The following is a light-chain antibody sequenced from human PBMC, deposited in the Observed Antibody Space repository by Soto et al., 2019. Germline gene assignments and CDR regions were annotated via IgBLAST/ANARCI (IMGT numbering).Light chain of an antibody. Sequence: ENVLTQSPGTLSLSPGGRATLSCRASQSVSSGYLAWYQQKPGQAPRLLIYGASSRATGIPDRFSGSGSGTDFTLTISSLQSEDFAVYYCQQYNNWPQLTFGGGTKVDIK. CDR3: QQYNNWPQLT. CDR2: GAS. CDR1: QSVSSGY. J-gene: IGKJ4*01. V-gene: IGKV3-20*01.